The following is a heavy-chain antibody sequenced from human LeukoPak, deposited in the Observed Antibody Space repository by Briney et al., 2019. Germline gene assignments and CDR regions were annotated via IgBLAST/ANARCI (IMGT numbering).Heavy chain of an antibody. V-gene: IGHV1-2*02. D-gene: IGHD1-26*01. Sequence: ASVKVSCKASGYTFTGYYMHWVRQAPGQGLEWMGWINPNSGGTNYAQKFQGRVTMTRDTSISTAYMELSRLRSDDTAVYYCARDGQWELLADYYYYMDVWGKGTTVTVSS. CDR1: GYTFTGYY. J-gene: IGHJ6*03. CDR2: INPNSGGT. CDR3: ARDGQWELLADYYYYMDV.